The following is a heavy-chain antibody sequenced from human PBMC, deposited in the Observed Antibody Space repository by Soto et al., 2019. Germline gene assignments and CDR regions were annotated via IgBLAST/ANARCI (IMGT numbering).Heavy chain of an antibody. Sequence: GESLKISCKGSGYSFTSYWIGWVRQMPGKGLEWMGIIYPGDSDTRYSPSFQGQVTISADKPISTAYLQWSSLKASDTAMYYCVRQIQRDAFDIWGQGTMVTVSS. CDR3: VRQIQRDAFDI. J-gene: IGHJ3*02. CDR1: GYSFTSYW. CDR2: IYPGDSDT. V-gene: IGHV5-51*01.